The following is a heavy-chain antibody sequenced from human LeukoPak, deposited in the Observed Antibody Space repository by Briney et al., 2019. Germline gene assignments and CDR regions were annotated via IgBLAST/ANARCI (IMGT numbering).Heavy chain of an antibody. CDR3: ARAMRISAAGTYYFDY. D-gene: IGHD6-13*01. CDR1: GDSVSSNSAV. Sequence: SQTLSLTCAISGDSVSSNSAVWNWIRQSPSRGLEWLGRTYYRSKWYNDYGISVKSRITINPDTSKNQFPLQLNSVLPEDTALYYCARAMRISAAGTYYFDYWGQGTLVTVSS. V-gene: IGHV6-1*01. J-gene: IGHJ4*02. CDR2: TYYRSKWYN.